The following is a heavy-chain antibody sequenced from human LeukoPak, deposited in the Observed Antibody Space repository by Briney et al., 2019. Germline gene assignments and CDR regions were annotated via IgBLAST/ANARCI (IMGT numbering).Heavy chain of an antibody. CDR3: TRDQTPYY. J-gene: IGHJ4*02. CDR2: IRSKIYGGTP. V-gene: IGHV3-49*04. CDR1: GFTFGDYA. Sequence: GGSLRLSCTASGFTFGDYAMTWVRQAPGKGLEWVGFIRSKIYGGTPEYAATVKGRFTISRDDSKGIAYLQMNGLKTEDTAVYYCTRDQTPYYWGQGTLVTVSS.